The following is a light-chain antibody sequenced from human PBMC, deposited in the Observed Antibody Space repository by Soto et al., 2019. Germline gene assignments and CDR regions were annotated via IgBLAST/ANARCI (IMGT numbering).Light chain of an antibody. CDR1: TGAVTSDYF. CDR2: KVN. Sequence: QPVVTQEPSLTVSPGGTVTLTCACSTGAVTSDYFPNWFQQRPGQPPRSLIYKVNNRHSWTPAWFSGSLLGGKAALTLSAVQPEDEADYYCLLFYGGVHIFGGGTKLTVL. J-gene: IGLJ1*01. V-gene: IGLV7-43*01. CDR3: LLFYGGVHI.